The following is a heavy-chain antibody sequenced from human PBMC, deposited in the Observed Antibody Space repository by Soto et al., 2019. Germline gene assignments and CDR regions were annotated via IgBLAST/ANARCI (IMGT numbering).Heavy chain of an antibody. CDR3: ARRAWLPGEPYYYYMDV. CDR1: GGSISSYY. J-gene: IGHJ6*03. D-gene: IGHD5-12*01. CDR2: IYYSGST. Sequence: SETLSLTCTVSGGSISSYYWSWIRQPPGKGLEWIGYIYYSGSTNYNPSLKSRVTISVDTSKNQFSLKLSSVTAADTAVYYCARRAWLPGEPYYYYMDVWGKGTTVTVSS. V-gene: IGHV4-59*01.